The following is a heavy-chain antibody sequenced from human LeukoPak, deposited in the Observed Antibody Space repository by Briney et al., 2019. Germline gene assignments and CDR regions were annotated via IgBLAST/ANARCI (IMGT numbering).Heavy chain of an antibody. CDR1: GFTFSSYA. CDR3: AKDRSCTNDICHGDFDY. V-gene: IGHV3-23*01. J-gene: IGHJ4*02. Sequence: GGSLRLSCSASGFTFSSYAVSCVRQAPGKGLEWVSSISGSGGSTYSADSVKGRFTISRDNSKNTLYLQMNSLRAEDTALYYCAKDRSCTNDICHGDFDYWGQGTLVTVSS. CDR2: ISGSGGST. D-gene: IGHD2-8*01.